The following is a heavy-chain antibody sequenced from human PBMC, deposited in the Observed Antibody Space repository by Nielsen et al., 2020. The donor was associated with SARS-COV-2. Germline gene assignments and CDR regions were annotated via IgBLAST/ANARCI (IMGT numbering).Heavy chain of an antibody. CDR1: GFTFDDSA. CDR2: ISWKSRTI. Sequence: SLKISCVASGFTFDDSAMHWVRQTPGKGLEWVSGISWKSRTIGYADSVKGRFTISRDNAKNSLFLQMNSLRAEGTALYYCVKDASAMLSWYFDVWGRGTLVTVSS. J-gene: IGHJ2*01. CDR3: VKDASAMLSWYFDV. D-gene: IGHD3-16*01. V-gene: IGHV3-9*01.